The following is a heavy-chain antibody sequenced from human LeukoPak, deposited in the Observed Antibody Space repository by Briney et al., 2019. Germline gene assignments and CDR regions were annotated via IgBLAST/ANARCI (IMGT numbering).Heavy chain of an antibody. CDR1: GFTFDDYG. Sequence: GGSLRLSCAASGFTFDDYGMSWVRQAPGKGLEWVSNINWNGDSTGYADSVKGRFTISRDNAKNSLYLQMNSLRAEDTAVYYCARLDNWNDDDNFDYWGQGTLVTVSS. J-gene: IGHJ4*02. D-gene: IGHD1-20*01. CDR3: ARLDNWNDDDNFDY. V-gene: IGHV3-20*04. CDR2: INWNGDST.